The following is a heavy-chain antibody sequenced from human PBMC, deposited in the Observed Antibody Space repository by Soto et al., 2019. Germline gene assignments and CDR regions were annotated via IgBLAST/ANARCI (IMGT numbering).Heavy chain of an antibody. J-gene: IGHJ2*01. CDR3: ARGYCSNGVCYRYIDL. V-gene: IGHV3-72*01. D-gene: IGHD2-8*01. CDR1: GLTFSDHY. Sequence: EVQLVESGGGLVQPGGSLRLSCAASGLTFSDHYMDWVRQAPGKGLEWVGRIRNKVNSYTTEYAASVKGRFTISRDDSKNSLYLQMNSLKTEDTAVYYCARGYCSNGVCYRYIDLWGRGTLVTVSS. CDR2: IRNKVNSYTT.